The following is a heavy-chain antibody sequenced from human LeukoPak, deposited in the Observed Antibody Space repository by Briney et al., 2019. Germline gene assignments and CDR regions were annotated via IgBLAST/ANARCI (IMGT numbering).Heavy chain of an antibody. Sequence: GGSLRLSCAASGFTFSSYWMHWVRQAPGKGLVWVSRINSDGSSTSYADSVKGQFTISRDNAKNTLYLQMNSLRAEDTAVYYCAMVATVTTAWFDPWGQGTLVTVSS. CDR2: INSDGSST. J-gene: IGHJ5*02. CDR3: AMVATVTTAWFDP. V-gene: IGHV3-74*01. CDR1: GFTFSSYW. D-gene: IGHD4-11*01.